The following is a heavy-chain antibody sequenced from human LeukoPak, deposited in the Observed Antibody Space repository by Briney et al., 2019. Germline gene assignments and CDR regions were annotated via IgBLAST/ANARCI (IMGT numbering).Heavy chain of an antibody. CDR1: GFTFSSYW. Sequence: GGSLRLSCAASGFTFSSYWMSWVRQAPGKGLEWVANIKQDGSEKYYVDSVKGRFTISRDNAQNSLYLQMNSLRAEDTAVYYCAESIYGDYFDYWGQGTLVTVSS. V-gene: IGHV3-7*03. CDR3: AESIYGDYFDY. D-gene: IGHD4-17*01. CDR2: IKQDGSEK. J-gene: IGHJ4*02.